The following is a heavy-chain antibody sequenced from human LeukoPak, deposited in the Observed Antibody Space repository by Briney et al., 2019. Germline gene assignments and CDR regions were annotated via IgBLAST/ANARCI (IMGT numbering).Heavy chain of an antibody. CDR2: INTDGRNT. Sequence: GGSLRLSCAASGFTFSTYWMYWVRQAPGKGLVWVSRINTDGRNTGYADSVKGRFTISRDNAKNTLYLQMTILTAEDTAVYYCARVGKSGSYYYFDYWGQGTLITVSS. CDR1: GFTFSTYW. J-gene: IGHJ4*02. V-gene: IGHV3-74*01. D-gene: IGHD1-26*01. CDR3: ARVGKSGSYYYFDY.